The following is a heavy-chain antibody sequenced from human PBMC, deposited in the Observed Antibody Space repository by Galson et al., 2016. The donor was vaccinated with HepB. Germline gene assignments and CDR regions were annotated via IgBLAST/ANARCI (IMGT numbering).Heavy chain of an antibody. CDR1: GFIFSVYN. D-gene: IGHD3-16*01. V-gene: IGHV3-48*02. J-gene: IGHJ4*02. CDR2: ITSSSDTM. CDR3: ARDDYFRLGY. Sequence: SLRLSCAASGFIFSVYNMNWARQAPGMGLEWIAWITSSSDTMYYADSVKGRCTISRDNAKNSLYLEMNSLRDEDTAVYYCARDDYFRLGYWGQGTLVTVSS.